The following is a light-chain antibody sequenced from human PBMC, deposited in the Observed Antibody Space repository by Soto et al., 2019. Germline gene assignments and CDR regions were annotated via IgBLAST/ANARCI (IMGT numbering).Light chain of an antibody. Sequence: EIMLTQSPATLSVSPGERATLSCRASQSVSSNLAWYQQKPGQAPRLLISGASTRATGIPARFSGSGSGTEFTLTISSLQPEDFAVYFCQQYHNRPPWTFGQGTKVDIK. V-gene: IGKV3-15*01. J-gene: IGKJ1*01. CDR2: GAS. CDR1: QSVSSN. CDR3: QQYHNRPPWT.